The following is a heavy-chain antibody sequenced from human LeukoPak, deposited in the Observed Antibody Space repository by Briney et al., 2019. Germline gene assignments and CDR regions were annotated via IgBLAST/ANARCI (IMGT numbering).Heavy chain of an antibody. J-gene: IGHJ3*02. CDR1: GFTFSSYG. CDR2: ISGSGGST. Sequence: GGSLRLSCAASGFTFSSYGMHWVRQAPGKGLEWVSAISGSGGSTYYADSVKGRFTISRDNSKNTLYLQMDSLRAEDTAVYYCYCGGGGAFDIWGQGTMVTVSS. D-gene: IGHD2-15*01. CDR3: YCGGGGAFDI. V-gene: IGHV3-23*01.